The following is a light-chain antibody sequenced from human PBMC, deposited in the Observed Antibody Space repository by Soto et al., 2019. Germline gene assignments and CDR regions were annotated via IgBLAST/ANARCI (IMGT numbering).Light chain of an antibody. CDR2: AAS. CDR1: QSISSY. CDR3: QQSYSTPWK. Sequence: DIQMTQSPSSLSASVGDRVTITCRASQSISSYLNWYQQKPGKAPKLLIYAASSLQSGVPSRFSGSGSGTDFTLTISSLQPEDFATDYCQQSYSTPWKFGQGTKVESK. V-gene: IGKV1-39*01. J-gene: IGKJ1*01.